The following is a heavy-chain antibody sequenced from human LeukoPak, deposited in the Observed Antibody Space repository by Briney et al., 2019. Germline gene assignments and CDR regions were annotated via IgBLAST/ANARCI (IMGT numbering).Heavy chain of an antibody. V-gene: IGHV4-39*01. CDR3: ARHSGSYCDY. D-gene: IGHD1-26*01. CDR2: IYYSGST. J-gene: IGHJ4*02. CDR1: GGSISTYY. Sequence: PSETLSLTCTLSGGSISTYYWGWIRQPPGKGLEWIGSIYYSGSTYYNPSLKSRVTISVDTSKNQFSLKLSSVTAADTAVYYCARHSGSYCDYWGQGTLVTVSS.